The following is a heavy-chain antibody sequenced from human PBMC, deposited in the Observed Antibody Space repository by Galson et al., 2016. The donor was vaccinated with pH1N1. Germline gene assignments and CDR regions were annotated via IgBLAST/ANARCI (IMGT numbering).Heavy chain of an antibody. J-gene: IGHJ3*02. Sequence: QSGAEVKKPGESLKISCKASGYSFTSYWIAWVRQVPGKGLEWVGVVNPGGSTIRYSPPFQGQVPISNDKSINTAYLQWISLKASDTATYYCARQYDFGDYRGDAFDIWGQGTMVIVSS. CDR3: ARQYDFGDYRGDAFDI. CDR1: GYSFTSYW. CDR2: VNPGGSTI. D-gene: IGHD4-17*01. V-gene: IGHV5-51*03.